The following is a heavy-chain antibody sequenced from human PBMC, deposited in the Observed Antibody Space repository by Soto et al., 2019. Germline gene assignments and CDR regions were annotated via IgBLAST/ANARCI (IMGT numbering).Heavy chain of an antibody. D-gene: IGHD3-3*01. J-gene: IGHJ5*02. CDR2: INHSGST. CDR1: GGSFSGYY. V-gene: IGHV4-34*01. Sequence: SETLSLTCAVSGGSFSGYYWSWIRQPPGKGLEWIGEINHSGSTNYNPSLKSRVTISVDTSKNQFSLKLSSVTAADTAVYYCAKTSYYDFWSGPQNWFDPWGQGTLVTVSS. CDR3: AKTSYYDFWSGPQNWFDP.